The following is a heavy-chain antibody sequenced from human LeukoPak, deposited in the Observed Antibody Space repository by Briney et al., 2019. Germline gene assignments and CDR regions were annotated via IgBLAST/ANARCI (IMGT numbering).Heavy chain of an antibody. J-gene: IGHJ5*02. CDR1: GFTFSSFA. D-gene: IGHD2-2*01. V-gene: IGHV3-23*01. CDR3: TRLGGGSPDLIIVPGANKLKWYDP. CDR2: ISGNGANT. Sequence: GGSLRLSCTASGFTFSSFAMSWVRQAPGKGLEWVSTISGNGANTDYADSVKGRFTISRNISKSTTYLQMNSLKTEDTALYRCTRLGGGSPDLIIVPGANKLKWYDPWGQGTLVTVSS.